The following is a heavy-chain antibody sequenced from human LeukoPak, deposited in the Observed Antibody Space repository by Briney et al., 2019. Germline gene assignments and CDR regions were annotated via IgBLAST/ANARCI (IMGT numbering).Heavy chain of an antibody. CDR2: IYYSGST. J-gene: IGHJ4*02. Sequence: PSQTLSLTCTVSGGSISSGGYYWSWIRQHPGKGLEWIGYIYYSGSTYYNPSLKSRVTISVDTSKNQFSLKLSSVTAADTAVYYCARGSVVRNGGIDYWGQGTLVTVSS. CDR1: GGSISSGGYY. V-gene: IGHV4-31*03. D-gene: IGHD2-2*01. CDR3: ARGSVVRNGGIDY.